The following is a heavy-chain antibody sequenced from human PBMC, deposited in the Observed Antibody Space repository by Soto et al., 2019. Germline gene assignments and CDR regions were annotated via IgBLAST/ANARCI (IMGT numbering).Heavy chain of an antibody. V-gene: IGHV4-30-2*01. D-gene: IGHD2-15*01. Sequence: SETLSLTCAVSGGSISSGGYSWSWIRQPPGKGLEWIGYIYHSGSTYYNPSLKSRVTISVDRSKNQFSLKLSSVTAADTAVYYCARVGEYCSGGSCPNWFDPWGQGTLVTVSS. J-gene: IGHJ5*02. CDR1: GGSISSGGYS. CDR3: ARVGEYCSGGSCPNWFDP. CDR2: IYHSGST.